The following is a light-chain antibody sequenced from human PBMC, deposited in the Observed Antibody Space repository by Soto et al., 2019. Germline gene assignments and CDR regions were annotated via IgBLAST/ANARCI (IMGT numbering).Light chain of an antibody. CDR3: HQYDSSPLT. CDR1: QSVSSSY. CDR2: GAS. J-gene: IGKJ4*01. V-gene: IGKV3-20*01. Sequence: IVLTQSPGTLSLSPGERATLSCRASQSVSSSYLAWYQQKPGQAPRLLIYGASSRATGSPDRFSGSGSGTDFTLTISRLEPEDFAVYYCHQYDSSPLTFGGGTQVEIK.